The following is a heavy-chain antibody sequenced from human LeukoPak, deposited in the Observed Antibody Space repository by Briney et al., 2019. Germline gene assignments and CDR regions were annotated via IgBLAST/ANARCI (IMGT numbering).Heavy chain of an antibody. J-gene: IGHJ4*02. CDR1: GFTFSSYG. Sequence: GGSLRLSCAASGFTFSSYGMHWVRQAPGKGLEWVAVISYDGSNKYYADSVKGRFTISRDNSKNTLYLQMNSLRAEDTAVYYCAKSFDYWGQGTLVTVSS. V-gene: IGHV3-30*18. CDR3: AKSFDY. CDR2: ISYDGSNK.